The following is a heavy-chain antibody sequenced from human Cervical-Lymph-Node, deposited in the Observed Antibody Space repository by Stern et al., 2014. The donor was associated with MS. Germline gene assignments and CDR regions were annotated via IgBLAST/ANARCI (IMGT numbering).Heavy chain of an antibody. Sequence: MQLVESGGGVVQPGRSLRLSCAASGFTFSTYGMHWVRQAPGKGLEWVAVISYDGSNKYYADSVKGRFTISRDNSKNTLYLQMNSLRAEDTAVYYCARDQETVTVPYPYYFDYWGQGTLVTVSS. J-gene: IGHJ4*02. CDR1: GFTFSTYG. D-gene: IGHD4-17*01. CDR3: ARDQETVTVPYPYYFDY. V-gene: IGHV3-30*03. CDR2: ISYDGSNK.